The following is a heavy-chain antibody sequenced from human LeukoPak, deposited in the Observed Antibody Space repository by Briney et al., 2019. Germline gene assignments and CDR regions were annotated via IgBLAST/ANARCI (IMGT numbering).Heavy chain of an antibody. CDR3: ARDQGYSRAFDI. Sequence: GGSLRLSCAASRLTVSSNYMNWVRQAPGKGLEWVSVIYSGGSTYYADSVKGRFTISRDNSKNTLYFQMNSLRAEDTAVYYCARDQGYSRAFDIWGQGTMVTVSS. V-gene: IGHV3-66*01. CDR2: IYSGGST. J-gene: IGHJ3*02. D-gene: IGHD2-21*01. CDR1: RLTVSSNY.